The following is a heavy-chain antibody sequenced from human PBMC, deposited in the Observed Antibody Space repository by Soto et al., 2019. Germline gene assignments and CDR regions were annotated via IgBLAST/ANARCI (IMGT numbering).Heavy chain of an antibody. Sequence: SETLSLTCAVSGGSITSSSYYWGWIRQAPGRGLEWIGTIYYRGYTYYNPSLESRVTISADTSKNQLSLNLRSVTAADTAVYYCASLAGADYTFDYWGQGILVTVSS. D-gene: IGHD4-4*01. CDR2: IYYRGYT. CDR3: ASLAGADYTFDY. CDR1: GGSITSSSYY. J-gene: IGHJ4*02. V-gene: IGHV4-39*01.